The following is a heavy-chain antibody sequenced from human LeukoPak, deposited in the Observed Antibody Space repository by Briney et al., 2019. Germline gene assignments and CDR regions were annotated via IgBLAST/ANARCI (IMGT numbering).Heavy chain of an antibody. D-gene: IGHD2-2*01. J-gene: IGHJ4*02. Sequence: GRSLRLSCAASGFTFSSYSMNWVRQAPGKGLEWVSSISSSSSYIYYADSVKGRFTISRDNAKNSLYLQMNSLRAEDTAVYYCARVGGYCSSTSCREAPDYWGQGTLVTVSS. V-gene: IGHV3-21*01. CDR3: ARVGGYCSSTSCREAPDY. CDR1: GFTFSSYS. CDR2: ISSSSSYI.